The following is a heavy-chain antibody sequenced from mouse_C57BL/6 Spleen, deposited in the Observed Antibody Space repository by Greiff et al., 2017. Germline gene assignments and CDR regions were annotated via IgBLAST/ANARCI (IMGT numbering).Heavy chain of an antibody. CDR1: GYTFTSYG. Sequence: QVQLQQSGAELARPGASVKLSCKASGYTFTSYGISWVKQRTGQGLEWIGEIYPRSGNTYYNEKFKGKATLTADKSSSTAYMELRSLTSEDSAVYFCARGGGGNYDYAMDYWGQGTSGTVSS. D-gene: IGHD2-1*01. V-gene: IGHV1-81*01. CDR3: ARGGGGNYDYAMDY. J-gene: IGHJ4*01. CDR2: IYPRSGNT.